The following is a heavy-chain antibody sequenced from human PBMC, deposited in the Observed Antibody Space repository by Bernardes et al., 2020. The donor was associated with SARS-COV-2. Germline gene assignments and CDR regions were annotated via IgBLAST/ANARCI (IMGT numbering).Heavy chain of an antibody. V-gene: IGHV3-23*01. D-gene: IGHD2-21*02. CDR2: IRGNGANA. CDR1: GFYFPVYT. J-gene: IGHJ4*02. CDR3: AKDYCGGDCDFFDY. Sequence: GGSLRLSRAASGFYFPVYTMTWVRQAPGKGLEWVSAIRGNGANAIYADSVRGRFTISRDNDQNTVYLQMNSLRAEDTAVYYCAKDYCGGDCDFFDYWGQGTVVTVSS.